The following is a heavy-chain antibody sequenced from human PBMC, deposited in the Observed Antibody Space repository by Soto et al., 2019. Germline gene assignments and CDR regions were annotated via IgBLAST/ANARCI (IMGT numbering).Heavy chain of an antibody. D-gene: IGHD2-2*01. V-gene: IGHV4-31*03. Sequence: SETLSLTCTVSGGSISSGGYYWSWIRQHPGKGLEWIGYIYYSGSTYYNPSLRSRVTISVDTSKNQFSLKLSSVTAADTAVYYCARDVVPAVNDGYGMDVWGQGTTVTVSS. J-gene: IGHJ6*02. CDR1: GGSISSGGYY. CDR2: IYYSGST. CDR3: ARDVVPAVNDGYGMDV.